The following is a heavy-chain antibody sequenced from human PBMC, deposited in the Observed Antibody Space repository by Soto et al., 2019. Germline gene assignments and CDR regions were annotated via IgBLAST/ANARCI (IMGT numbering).Heavy chain of an antibody. CDR2: IWYDGSNK. Sequence: PGGSLRLSCAASGFTFSSSGMHWVRQAPGKGLEWVAVIWYDGSNKYYADSVKGRFTISRDNSKNTLYLQMNSLRAEDTAVYYCATLWFGEPRFDYWGQGTLVTVSS. V-gene: IGHV3-33*01. D-gene: IGHD3-10*01. CDR1: GFTFSSSG. CDR3: ATLWFGEPRFDY. J-gene: IGHJ4*02.